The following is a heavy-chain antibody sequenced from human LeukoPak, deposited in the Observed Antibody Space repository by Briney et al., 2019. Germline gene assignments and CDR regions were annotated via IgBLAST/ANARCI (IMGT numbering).Heavy chain of an antibody. CDR3: VKGGTVVANNSFDY. V-gene: IGHV3-64D*06. D-gene: IGHD5-12*01. CDR1: GFTFSSYA. J-gene: IGHJ4*02. Sequence: GGSLRLSCSASGFTFSSYAMHWVRQAPGKGLEYISSISENGGSTYYADSVKGRFTISGDNSKNTLYLQVSSLRAEATAVYYCVKGGTVVANNSFDYWGQGTLVTVSS. CDR2: ISENGGST.